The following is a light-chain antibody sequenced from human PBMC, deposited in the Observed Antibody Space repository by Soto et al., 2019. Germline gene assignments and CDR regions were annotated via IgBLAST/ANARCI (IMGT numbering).Light chain of an antibody. CDR3: HQYGSSPTT. CDR2: GTS. Sequence: EIVFTQSPGTRPLSPGERATLSCRASQSVSSSYLAWYQQKPGQAPRFIIYGTSSRETGIPDRFSGSGAGTDFSLTISRLESEDVAVAYCHQYGSSPTTLGQGTKVDIK. V-gene: IGKV3-20*01. CDR1: QSVSSSY. J-gene: IGKJ1*01.